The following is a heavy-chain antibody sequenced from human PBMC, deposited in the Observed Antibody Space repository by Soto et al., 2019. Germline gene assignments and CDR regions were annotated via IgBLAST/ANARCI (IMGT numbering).Heavy chain of an antibody. CDR3: ANGRVYYYDSSGYYTDYYFDY. CDR2: ISGSGGST. Sequence: EVQLLESGGGLVQPGGSLRLSCAASGFTFSSYAMSWVRQAPGKGLEWVSAISGSGGSTYYADSVKGRFTISRDNSKNTLDLQMSSLRAEDTAVYYCANGRVYYYDSSGYYTDYYFDYWGQGTLVTVSS. CDR1: GFTFSSYA. V-gene: IGHV3-23*01. D-gene: IGHD3-22*01. J-gene: IGHJ4*02.